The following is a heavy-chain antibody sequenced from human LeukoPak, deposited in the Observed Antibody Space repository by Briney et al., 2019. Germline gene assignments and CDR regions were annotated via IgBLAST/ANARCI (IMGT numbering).Heavy chain of an antibody. Sequence: GGSLRLSCAASGFTVSSYGMHWVRQAPGKGLEWVAFIRYDGSNKYYADSVKGRFTISRDNSKNTLYLQMNSLRSEGTALYYCAKDGLGWGSYRYPFDYWGQGTLVSVSS. J-gene: IGHJ4*02. CDR1: GFTVSSYG. CDR2: IRYDGSNK. D-gene: IGHD3-16*02. V-gene: IGHV3-30*02. CDR3: AKDGLGWGSYRYPFDY.